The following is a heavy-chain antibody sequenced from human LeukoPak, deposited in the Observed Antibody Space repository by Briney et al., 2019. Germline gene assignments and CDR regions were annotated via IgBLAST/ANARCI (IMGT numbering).Heavy chain of an antibody. V-gene: IGHV3-9*01. CDR2: ISWNSGSI. CDR3: AKSLSYYYDSSGGGAFDI. Sequence: PGRSLRLSCAASVYTFDDYAMHWVPQAPGKGLEGGSGISWNSGSIVYADSVKGRFTISRDNAKNSLYLQMNSLRAEDTALYYCAKSLSYYYDSSGGGAFDIWGQGTMVTVSS. J-gene: IGHJ3*02. CDR1: VYTFDDYA. D-gene: IGHD3-22*01.